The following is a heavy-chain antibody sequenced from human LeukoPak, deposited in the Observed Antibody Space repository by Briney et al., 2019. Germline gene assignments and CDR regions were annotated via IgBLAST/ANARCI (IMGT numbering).Heavy chain of an antibody. V-gene: IGHV4-39*01. J-gene: IGHJ4*02. CDR3: VSPRGFSYGYFDY. CDR2: IYYSKNT. Sequence: SETLSLTCIVSGDSISSGNYFWGWIRQPPGKGLEWIGSIYYSKNTYYNPSLKSRVTISADTSKNQFSLTLGSVSATDTAVYYCVSPRGFSYGYFDYWGQGTLVTVSS. CDR1: GDSISSGNYF. D-gene: IGHD5-18*01.